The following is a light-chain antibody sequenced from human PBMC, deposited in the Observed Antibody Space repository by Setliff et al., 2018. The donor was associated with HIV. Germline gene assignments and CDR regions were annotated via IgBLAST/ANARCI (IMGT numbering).Light chain of an antibody. CDR3: CSYASSSTFYV. V-gene: IGLV2-23*02. CDR1: SSDVGSYNL. Sequence: LAQPASVSGSPGQSITISCTGTSSDVGSYNLVSWYQHHPGKAPKVIIYAVNKRPSGVSNRFSGSKSGTTASLTISGLQAEDEADYYCCSYASSSTFYVFGTGTKVTVL. J-gene: IGLJ1*01. CDR2: AVN.